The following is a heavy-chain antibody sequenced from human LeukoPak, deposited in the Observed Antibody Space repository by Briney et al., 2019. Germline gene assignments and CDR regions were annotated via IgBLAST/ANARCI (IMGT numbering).Heavy chain of an antibody. CDR1: GGSISSGSYY. Sequence: SETLSLTCTVSGGSISSGSYYWSWIRQPAGKGLEWIGRIYTSGSTNYNPSLKSRVTMSVDTSKNQFSLKLSSVTAADTAVYYCARHIGGRYYYYYMDVWGKGTTVTISS. V-gene: IGHV4-61*02. D-gene: IGHD2-21*01. CDR3: ARHIGGRYYYYYMDV. J-gene: IGHJ6*03. CDR2: IYTSGST.